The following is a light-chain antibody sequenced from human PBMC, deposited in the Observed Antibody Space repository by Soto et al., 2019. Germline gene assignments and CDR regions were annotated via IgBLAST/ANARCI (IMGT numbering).Light chain of an antibody. J-gene: IGKJ5*01. CDR3: QQYNNWPPVT. V-gene: IGKV3D-15*01. CDR1: QSVSNN. Sequence: ENLVTQSPGPLSLSPGERATLSCRASQSVSNNLAWYQQKPGQAPRLLIYLASTRATGIPARFSGSGSGTEFTLTISSLQSEDFAVYYCQQYNNWPPVTFGQGTRLEIK. CDR2: LAS.